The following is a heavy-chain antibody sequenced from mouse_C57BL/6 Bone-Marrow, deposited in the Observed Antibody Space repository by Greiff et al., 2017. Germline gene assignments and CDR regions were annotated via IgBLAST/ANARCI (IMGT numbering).Heavy chain of an antibody. CDR2: INPNNGGT. Sequence: EVQLQQSGPELVKPGASVKIPCKASGYTFTDYNMDWVKQSHGKSLEWIGDINPNNGGTIYNQKFKGKATLTVDKSSSTAYMELRSLTSEDTAVYYCARSGNYGSSYLYAMDYWGQGTSVTVSS. CDR3: ARSGNYGSSYLYAMDY. D-gene: IGHD1-1*01. CDR1: GYTFTDYN. J-gene: IGHJ4*01. V-gene: IGHV1-18*01.